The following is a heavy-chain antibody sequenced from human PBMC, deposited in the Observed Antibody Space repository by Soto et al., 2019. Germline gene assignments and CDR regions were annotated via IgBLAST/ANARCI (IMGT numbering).Heavy chain of an antibody. CDR1: GFTFSSYG. Sequence: GGSLRLSCAASGFTFSSYGMHWVRQAPGKGLEWVAVISYDGSNKYYADSVKGRFTISRDNSKNTLYLQMNSLRAEDTAVYYCAKDGADILTGYYNFYYYYYGMDVWGQGTTVTVSS. V-gene: IGHV3-30*18. D-gene: IGHD3-9*01. J-gene: IGHJ6*02. CDR2: ISYDGSNK. CDR3: AKDGADILTGYYNFYYYYYGMDV.